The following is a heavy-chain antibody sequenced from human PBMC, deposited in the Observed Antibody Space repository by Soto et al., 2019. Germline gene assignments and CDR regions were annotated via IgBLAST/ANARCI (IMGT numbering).Heavy chain of an antibody. Sequence: EVQLLESGGGLVQPGGSLRLSCAASGFTFSSYAMSWVRQAPGKGLEWVSAISGSGGSTYYADSVKGRFTISRDNANNALYLQMNSLRAEDTAVYYCAKDTLRYGPPYWGQGTLVTVSS. CDR2: ISGSGGST. CDR3: AKDTLRYGPPY. CDR1: GFTFSSYA. J-gene: IGHJ4*02. D-gene: IGHD3-9*01. V-gene: IGHV3-23*01.